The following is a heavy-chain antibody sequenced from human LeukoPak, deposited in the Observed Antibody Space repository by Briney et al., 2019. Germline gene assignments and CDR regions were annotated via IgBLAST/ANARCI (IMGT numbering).Heavy chain of an antibody. V-gene: IGHV4-4*07. D-gene: IGHD1-26*01. CDR3: ARDWGSGRYYVWYFDL. Sequence: SETLSLTCAVSGGSISSYYWSWIRQPAGKGLEWIGRIYTSGSTNYNPSLKSRVTMSVDTSKNQFSLKLSSVTAADTAVYYCARDWGSGRYYVWYFDLWGRGTLVTVSS. J-gene: IGHJ2*01. CDR1: GGSISSYY. CDR2: IYTSGST.